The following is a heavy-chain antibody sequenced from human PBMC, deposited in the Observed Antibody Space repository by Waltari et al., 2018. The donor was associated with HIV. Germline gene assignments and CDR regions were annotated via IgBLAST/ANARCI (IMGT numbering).Heavy chain of an antibody. CDR3: ARGWSGWPSGVSMDV. D-gene: IGHD2-15*01. CDR2: IYSGGGT. J-gene: IGHJ6*02. V-gene: IGHV4-39*01. CDR1: GGSISGSNYY. Sequence: QLQLQESGPGLVKASETLSLTCTVSGGSISGSNYYWGWIRQPPGKGLEWVGSIYSGGGTNHNPSLKSRVTISGDTSKDQFSLNLSSVTAADTAVYYWARGWSGWPSGVSMDVWGQGTTVTVSS.